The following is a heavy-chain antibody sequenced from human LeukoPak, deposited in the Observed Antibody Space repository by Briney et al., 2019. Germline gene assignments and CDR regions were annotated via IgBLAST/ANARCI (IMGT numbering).Heavy chain of an antibody. J-gene: IGHJ3*02. CDR1: GFTFSNYS. CDR3: ARDRHYDFWSGPRSTDAFDI. D-gene: IGHD3-3*01. Sequence: GGSLRLSCAASGFTFSNYSMNWVRQAPGKGLEWVSSISSSSSYIYYADSVKGRFTISRDNAKNSLYLQMNSLRAEDTAVYYCARDRHYDFWSGPRSTDAFDIWGQGTMVTVSS. CDR2: ISSSSSYI. V-gene: IGHV3-21*01.